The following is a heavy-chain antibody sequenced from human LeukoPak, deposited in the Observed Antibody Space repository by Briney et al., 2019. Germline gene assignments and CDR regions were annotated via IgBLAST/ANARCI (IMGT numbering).Heavy chain of an antibody. CDR3: ARDNGNDRNWFDP. V-gene: IGHV1-8*01. Sequence: ASVKVSCKASGYTFTNNDINWVRQAPGQGLEWMGWMTPNSGNTGYAQKFQGRVTMTRDTSISTAYMELSSLTSEDTAVYCCARDNGNDRNWFDPWGQGTLVTVSS. J-gene: IGHJ5*02. CDR1: GYTFTNND. D-gene: IGHD1-1*01. CDR2: MTPNSGNT.